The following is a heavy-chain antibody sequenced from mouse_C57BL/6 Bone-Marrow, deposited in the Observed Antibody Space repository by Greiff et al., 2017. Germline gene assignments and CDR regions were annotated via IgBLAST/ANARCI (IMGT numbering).Heavy chain of an antibody. D-gene: IGHD1-1*01. CDR1: GYAFSSSW. CDR2: IYPGDGDT. CDR3: AREEGFYYYGSSPFDY. V-gene: IGHV1-82*01. J-gene: IGHJ2*01. Sequence: VKLQESGPELVKPGASVKISCKASGYAFSSSWMNWVKQRPGKGLEWIGRIYPGDGDTNYNGKFKGKATLTADKSSSTAYMQLSSLTSEDSAVYFCAREEGFYYYGSSPFDYWGQGTTLTVSS.